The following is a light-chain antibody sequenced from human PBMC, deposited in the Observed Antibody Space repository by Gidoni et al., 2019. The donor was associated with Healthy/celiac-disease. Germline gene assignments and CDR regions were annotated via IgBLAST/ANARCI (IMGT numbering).Light chain of an antibody. J-gene: IGKJ4*01. Sequence: DIQMTQSPSSLSASVGDRVTITCQASQDISNYLNWYQQKPGKAPKLLIYDASNLETGVPSRFSGSGSGTDFTFTISSLQPEDIATYYCQQYTSLTFGGGTKVEIK. CDR1: QDISNY. CDR2: DAS. CDR3: QQYTSLT. V-gene: IGKV1-33*01.